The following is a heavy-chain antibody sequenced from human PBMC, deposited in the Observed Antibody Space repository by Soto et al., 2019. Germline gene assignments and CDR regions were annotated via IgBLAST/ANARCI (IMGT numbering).Heavy chain of an antibody. J-gene: IGHJ4*02. V-gene: IGHV4-59*08. Sequence: SETLSLTCTVSGGSISSYYLSWIRQPPGKGLEWIGYIYYSGSTNYNPSLKSRVTISVDTSKNQFSLKLSSVTAADTAVYYCARHGLHCSGTSCYVSVFDYWGQGTLVTVSS. CDR3: ARHGLHCSGTSCYVSVFDY. CDR1: GGSISSYY. CDR2: IYYSGST. D-gene: IGHD2-2*01.